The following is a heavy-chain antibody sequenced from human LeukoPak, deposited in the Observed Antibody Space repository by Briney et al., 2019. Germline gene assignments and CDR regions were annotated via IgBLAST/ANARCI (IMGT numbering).Heavy chain of an antibody. V-gene: IGHV1-69*13. CDR1: GGTFRIYA. D-gene: IGHD4-17*01. CDR2: IIPMLNTP. J-gene: IGHJ4*02. Sequence: SVKVACKASGGTFRIYAITWVRQAPGKGLEWMGGIIPMLNTPKYAQKLQGRVSITADESTSTGYMEVSSLRSEDTAVYYCAIFQGTYGDNENDYWGQGTLVTVSS. CDR3: AIFQGTYGDNENDY.